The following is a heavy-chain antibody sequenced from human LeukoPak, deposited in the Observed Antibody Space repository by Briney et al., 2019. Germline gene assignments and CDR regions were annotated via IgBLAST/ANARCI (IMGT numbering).Heavy chain of an antibody. Sequence: SQTLTLSCAASGGTIRSDGYHWIWIRQHPGKGLEWIGYIYHSGTTYYNPSLKSRVTISVDTSKNEFSLRLTSVTAADTAVYYCERAGGSVMVQQRNYFDYWGQGTLVTVSS. CDR2: IYHSGTT. CDR1: GGTIRSDGYH. V-gene: IGHV4-31*11. J-gene: IGHJ4*02. CDR3: ERAGGSVMVQQRNYFDY. D-gene: IGHD2/OR15-2a*01.